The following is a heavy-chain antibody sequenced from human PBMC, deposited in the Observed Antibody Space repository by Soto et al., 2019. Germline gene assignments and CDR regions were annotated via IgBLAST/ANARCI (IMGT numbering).Heavy chain of an antibody. CDR3: AWDVVVPAAINHYYYSGMDV. J-gene: IGHJ6*02. V-gene: IGHV1-69*13. D-gene: IGHD2-2*02. CDR2: IIPIFGTA. Sequence: SSVKFSCTAPGGTFSSYAISWLSQAPGQGLEWMGEIIPIFGTANYAQKFQGRVTITADESTSTAYMELSSLRSEDTAVYYCAWDVVVPAAINHYYYSGMDVWGQGTTVTVCS. CDR1: GGTFSSYA.